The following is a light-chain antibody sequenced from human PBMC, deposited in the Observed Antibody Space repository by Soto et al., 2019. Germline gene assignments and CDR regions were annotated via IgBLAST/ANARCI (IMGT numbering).Light chain of an antibody. CDR3: QQYGSSPRT. J-gene: IGKJ1*01. CDR1: QSVSSSY. V-gene: IGKV3-20*01. CDR2: GAS. Sequence: EIVLPQSPDTLSLSPGESATLSCRASQSVSSSYLAWYQQKPGQAPRLLIYGASNRATGIPDRFSGSGSGTDFTLTISRLEPEDFVLYYCQQYGSSPRTFGQGTKVDIK.